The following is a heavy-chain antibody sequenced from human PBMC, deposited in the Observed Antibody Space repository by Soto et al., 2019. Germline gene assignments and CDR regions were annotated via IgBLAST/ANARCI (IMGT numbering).Heavy chain of an antibody. CDR1: GYTLTELS. Sequence: ASVKVSCKVSGYTLTELSMHWVRQAPGKGLEWMGGFDPEDGETIYAQKFQGRVTMTEDTSTDTAYMELSSLRSGDTAVYYCATVYQTDYYDSSGYYYPYFDYWGQGTLVTVSS. J-gene: IGHJ4*02. D-gene: IGHD3-22*01. V-gene: IGHV1-24*01. CDR3: ATVYQTDYYDSSGYYYPYFDY. CDR2: FDPEDGET.